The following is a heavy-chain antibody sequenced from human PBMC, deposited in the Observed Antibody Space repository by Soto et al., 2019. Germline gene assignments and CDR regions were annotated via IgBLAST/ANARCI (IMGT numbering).Heavy chain of an antibody. V-gene: IGHV3-7*01. CDR1: GFTFSSYW. Sequence: EVQLVESGGGLVQPGGSLRLSCAASGFTFSSYWMTWVRQAPGKGLEWVVNIKQDGSEKYYVDSVEGRFTISRDNAKNSLYLQMDSLRAEDTAVYYCARDKSLVKPAAKFEYWGQGTLVTVSS. CDR3: ARDKSLVKPAAKFEY. J-gene: IGHJ4*02. D-gene: IGHD2-2*01. CDR2: IKQDGSEK.